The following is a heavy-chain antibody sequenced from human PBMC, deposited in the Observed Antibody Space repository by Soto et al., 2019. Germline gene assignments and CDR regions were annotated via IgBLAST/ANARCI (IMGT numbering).Heavy chain of an antibody. CDR3: AKDKGSGREYYYYGMDV. V-gene: IGHV3-9*01. Sequence: PGGSLRLSCAASGLTFDDYAMHWVRQAPGKGLEWASGISWNSGSIGYADSVKGRFTISRDNAKNSLYLQMNSLRAEDTALYYCAKDKGSGREYYYYGMDVWGQGTTVTVSS. D-gene: IGHD1-1*01. CDR1: GLTFDDYA. J-gene: IGHJ6*02. CDR2: ISWNSGSI.